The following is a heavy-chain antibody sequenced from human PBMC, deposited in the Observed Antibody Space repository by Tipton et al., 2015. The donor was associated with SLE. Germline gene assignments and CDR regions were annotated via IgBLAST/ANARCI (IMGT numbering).Heavy chain of an antibody. D-gene: IGHD1-14*01. CDR3: ARGGVGGTTDY. CDR1: GYTFTGYF. Sequence: QSGPEVKKPGASVKVSCKASGYTFTGYFIHWVRQAPGQGLEWMGGIIPIFGTAHYAQKFQGRVTITTDASTSTAYMDLSSLRSEDTAVYYCARGGVGGTTDYWGQGTLVTVSS. CDR2: IIPIFGTA. J-gene: IGHJ4*02. V-gene: IGHV1-69*05.